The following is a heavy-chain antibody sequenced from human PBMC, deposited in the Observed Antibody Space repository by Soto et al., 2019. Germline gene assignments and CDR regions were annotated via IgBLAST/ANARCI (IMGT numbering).Heavy chain of an antibody. V-gene: IGHV3-13*01. D-gene: IGHD4-17*01. CDR3: ARATRDYCAYVSYGMDV. J-gene: IGHJ6*02. CDR2: MGSAGGA. Sequence: GGSLRLSCAVSGFTFSNFDMHWVRQVTGKGLEWVSAMGSAGGAYYPGSVKGRFTVSRENSKNSLYLQMNSLSAGDTAVYYCARATRDYCAYVSYGMDVWGQGTTVTVSS. CDR1: GFTFSNFD.